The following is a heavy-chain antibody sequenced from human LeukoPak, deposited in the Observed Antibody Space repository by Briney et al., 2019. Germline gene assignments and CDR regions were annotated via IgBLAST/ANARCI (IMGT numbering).Heavy chain of an antibody. CDR3: SITMVRGVIRDY. CDR2: FDPEDGET. J-gene: IGHJ4*02. Sequence: GASEKVSCKVSGYTLTGLSMHWVRQAPGKGLEWMGGFDPEDGETIYAQKFQGRVTMTEDTSTDTAYMELSSLRSEDTAVYYCSITMVRGVIRDYWGQGTLVTVSS. CDR1: GYTLTGLS. V-gene: IGHV1-24*01. D-gene: IGHD3-10*01.